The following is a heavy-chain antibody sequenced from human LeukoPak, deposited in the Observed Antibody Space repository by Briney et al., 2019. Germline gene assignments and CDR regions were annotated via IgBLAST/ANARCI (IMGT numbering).Heavy chain of an antibody. CDR3: ARNHLLGYWYFDL. Sequence: GSLRLSCTVAGFTVSSNYMSWVRQAPGKGLEWVSVIYGGGSTYYADSVSGRFTISRDNSKNILYLQMNSLRAEDTADYYCARNHLLGYWYFDLWGRGTQVTVSS. D-gene: IGHD1-26*01. J-gene: IGHJ2*01. V-gene: IGHV3-53*01. CDR1: GFTVSSNY. CDR2: IYGGGST.